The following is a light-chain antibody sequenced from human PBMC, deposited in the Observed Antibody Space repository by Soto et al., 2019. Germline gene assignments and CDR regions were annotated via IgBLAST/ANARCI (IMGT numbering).Light chain of an antibody. CDR3: QQYDDWPPMYT. Sequence: EIVVPQSTDTLSVSPGERATLSCRASQSVSSNLAWYQQKPGRAPRLLIYAASTRATGVPARFSGSGSGTEFTLTISSLQSEDCAVYYCQQYDDWPPMYTVGQGTKVDIK. J-gene: IGKJ2*01. V-gene: IGKV3-15*01. CDR1: QSVSSN. CDR2: AAS.